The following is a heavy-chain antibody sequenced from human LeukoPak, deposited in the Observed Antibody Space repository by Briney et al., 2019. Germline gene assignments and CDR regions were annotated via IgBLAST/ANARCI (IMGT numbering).Heavy chain of an antibody. D-gene: IGHD2-21*02. CDR3: ARGGGDNCFDY. Sequence: GGSLRLSCAASGFTFSSYRMIWVRQTPGKGLEWVSAISRSGGSTYYADSVKGRFTISRDNSKNTLYLQMNSLGAEDTAVYFCARGGGDNCFDYWGQGALVTVSS. J-gene: IGHJ4*02. CDR1: GFTFSSYR. V-gene: IGHV3-23*01. CDR2: ISRSGGST.